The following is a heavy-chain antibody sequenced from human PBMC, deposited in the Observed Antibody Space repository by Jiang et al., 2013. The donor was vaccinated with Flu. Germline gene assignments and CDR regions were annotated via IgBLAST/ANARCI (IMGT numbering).Heavy chain of an antibody. D-gene: IGHD3-22*01. J-gene: IGHJ5*02. CDR3: ARVGGSLTYYYDRFARTHPHNWFDP. Sequence: SGAEVKKPGASVKVSCKASGYTFTSYGISWVRQAPGQGLEWMGWISAYNGNTNYAQKLQGRVTMTTDTSTSTAYMELRSLRSDDTAVYYCARVGGSLTYYYDRFARTHPHNWFDPWGQGTLVTVSS. CDR2: ISAYNGNT. V-gene: IGHV1-18*01. CDR1: GYTFTSYG.